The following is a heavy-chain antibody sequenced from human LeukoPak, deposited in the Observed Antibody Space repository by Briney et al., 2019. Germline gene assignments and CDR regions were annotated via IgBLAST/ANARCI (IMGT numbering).Heavy chain of an antibody. CDR1: GFTFSSYW. CDR3: ARALYNHGWFPDYFDY. J-gene: IGHJ4*02. Sequence: RGSLRLSCAASGFTFSSYWMGWVRQAPGKGLEWVANIKPDGFDKYYVDSLKGRFTISRDNAENSLFLQMDSLRAEDTAVYYCARALYNHGWFPDYFDYWGQGTLVTVSS. D-gene: IGHD1-14*01. V-gene: IGHV3-7*01. CDR2: IKPDGFDK.